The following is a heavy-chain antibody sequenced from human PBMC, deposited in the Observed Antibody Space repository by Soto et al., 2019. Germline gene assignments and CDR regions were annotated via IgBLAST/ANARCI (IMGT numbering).Heavy chain of an antibody. CDR2: FNPTGDTA. J-gene: IGHJ6*02. V-gene: IGHV1-46*01. CDR1: GYTFTSYY. CDR3: ARGGRIVDTGIGYYYYHAMDV. D-gene: IGHD5-18*01. Sequence: QVQLVQSGAEVKKPGASVKASCKASGYTFTSYYIHWVRQAPGQGLEWMGIFNPTGDTASYAQKLQDRVTMTRDTSTGTAYLDLGSLRSEDTAVYYCARGGRIVDTGIGYYYYHAMDVWGQGTTVTVS.